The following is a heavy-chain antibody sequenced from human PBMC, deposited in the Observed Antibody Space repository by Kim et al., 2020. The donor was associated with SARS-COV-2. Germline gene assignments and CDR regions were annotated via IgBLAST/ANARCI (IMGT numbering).Heavy chain of an antibody. J-gene: IGHJ3*02. CDR3: ARPNGSIERAFDI. V-gene: IGHV4-39*01. D-gene: IGHD2-15*01. Sequence: YYNPSLKSRVTKSVVTSKDQFSLKLSSVTAADTAVYYCARPNGSIERAFDIWGQGTMVTVSS.